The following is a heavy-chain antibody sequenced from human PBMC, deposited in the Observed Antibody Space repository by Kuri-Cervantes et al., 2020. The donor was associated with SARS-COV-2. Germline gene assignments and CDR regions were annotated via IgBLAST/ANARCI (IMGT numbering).Heavy chain of an antibody. Sequence: GESLKISCSASGFTFSSYAMHWVRQAPGKGLEYVSAISSNGGSTYYADSVKGRFTISRDNSKNTLYLQMDSLRAEDTALYYCARAIGRNSEIDFWGHGTLVTVSS. CDR1: GFTFSSYA. CDR2: ISSNGGST. J-gene: IGHJ4*01. D-gene: IGHD4-23*01. V-gene: IGHV3-64*04. CDR3: ARAIGRNSEIDF.